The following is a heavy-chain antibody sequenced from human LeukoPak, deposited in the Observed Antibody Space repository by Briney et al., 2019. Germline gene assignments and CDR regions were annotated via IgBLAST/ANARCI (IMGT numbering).Heavy chain of an antibody. J-gene: IGHJ4*02. D-gene: IGHD5-18*01. CDR1: GVSISSSNSY. Sequence: SETLSLTCTVSGVSISSSNSYWGWIRQPPGKGLEWIGRIYTSGSTNYNPSLKSRVTMSVDTSKNQFSLKLSSVTAADTAVYYCARDTYNYGSSAYYFDYWGQGTLVTVSS. CDR3: ARDTYNYGSSAYYFDY. V-gene: IGHV4-39*07. CDR2: IYTSGST.